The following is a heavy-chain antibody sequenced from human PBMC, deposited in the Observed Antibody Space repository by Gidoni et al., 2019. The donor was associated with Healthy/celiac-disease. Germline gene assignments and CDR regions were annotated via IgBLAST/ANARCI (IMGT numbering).Heavy chain of an antibody. CDR2: IYYSGST. CDR3: AVKRGYSWSTVMGFDY. CDR1: GGSLSTRSYY. Sequence: QLQLQESGPGLVKPSETLSLTCTVSGGSLSTRSYYWGWIRQPPRKGLEWIGSIYYSGSTYYNPSLKRRVTISVETYKNQFSLKLSSVTAADTAVYYCAVKRGYSWSTVMGFDYWGQGTLVTVSS. J-gene: IGHJ4*02. D-gene: IGHD5-18*01. V-gene: IGHV4-39*01.